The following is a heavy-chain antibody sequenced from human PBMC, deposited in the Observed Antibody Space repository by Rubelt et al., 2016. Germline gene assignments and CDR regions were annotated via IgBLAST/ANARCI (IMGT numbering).Heavy chain of an antibody. J-gene: IGHJ6*02. CDR1: GDSVSSNSAA. D-gene: IGHD6-13*01. Sequence: QVQLQQSGPGLVKPSQTLSLTCAISGDSVSSNSAAWNWIRQSPSRGLEWLGRKYYRSKWYNDYAVSVKRRIPINPDPSTNQFSLQLNSVAPEATAVYYCARAAAAFHGMDVWGQGTTVTVSS. CDR3: ARAAAAFHGMDV. V-gene: IGHV6-1*01. CDR2: KYYRSKWYN.